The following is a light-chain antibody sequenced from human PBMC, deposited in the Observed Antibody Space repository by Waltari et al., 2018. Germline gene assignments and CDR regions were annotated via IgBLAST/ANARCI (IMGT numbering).Light chain of an antibody. CDR1: QGISNY. CDR3: QQLNSYQWT. CDR2: AAS. J-gene: IGKJ1*01. Sequence: IQLTQSPSSLSASVGARVTITCRASQGISNYLAWYQQKPGKGPKLLIYAASTLQSGVPSRSGGSGSGTDFSLTISSLQPEDFATYYCQQLNSYQWTFGQGTKVEIK. V-gene: IGKV1-9*01.